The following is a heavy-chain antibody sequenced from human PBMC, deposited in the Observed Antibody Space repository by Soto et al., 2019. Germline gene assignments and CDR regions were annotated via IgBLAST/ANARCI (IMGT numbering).Heavy chain of an antibody. CDR3: ARGLDAARGYDFWSGYFGAYYYGMDV. Sequence: GGSLRLSCAASGFTFSSYAMHWVRQAPGKGLEWVAVISYDGSNKYYAESVKGRFTISRDNSKNTLYLQMNSLRAEDTAVYYCARGLDAARGYDFWSGYFGAYYYGMDVWGQGTTVTVSS. V-gene: IGHV3-30-3*01. CDR2: ISYDGSNK. J-gene: IGHJ6*02. D-gene: IGHD3-3*01. CDR1: GFTFSSYA.